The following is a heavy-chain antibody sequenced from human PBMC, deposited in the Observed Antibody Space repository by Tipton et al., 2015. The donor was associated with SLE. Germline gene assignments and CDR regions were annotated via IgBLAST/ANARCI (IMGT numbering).Heavy chain of an antibody. D-gene: IGHD1-26*01. CDR2: IIPIFGTA. Sequence: QSGPEVKKPGSSVKVSCKASGGTFSSYAISWVRQAPGQGLEWMGRIIPIFGTANYAQKFQGRVTITADESTSTAYMELSSLRSEDTAVYYCAREPHDLDPLELLRSTQPTRWFDPWGQGTLVTVSS. CDR1: GGTFSSYA. J-gene: IGHJ5*02. V-gene: IGHV1-69*13. CDR3: AREPHDLDPLELLRSTQPTRWFDP.